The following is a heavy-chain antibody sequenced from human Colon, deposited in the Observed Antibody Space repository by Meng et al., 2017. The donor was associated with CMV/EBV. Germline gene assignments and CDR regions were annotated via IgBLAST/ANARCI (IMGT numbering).Heavy chain of an antibody. V-gene: IGHV1-2*02. J-gene: IGHJ4*02. CDR2: INSNSGAT. D-gene: IGHD1-26*01. Sequence: GHVGAEVKKPGASVKVSCKTSGYTFSDYHIHWVRQAPGQGLEWMGWINSNSGATDYAQKFQGRFTMTRDTSITTVYMELSSLRSDDTAVYYCARDPSGSRVPFDYWGQGSLVTVSS. CDR3: ARDPSGSRVPFDY. CDR1: GYTFSDYH.